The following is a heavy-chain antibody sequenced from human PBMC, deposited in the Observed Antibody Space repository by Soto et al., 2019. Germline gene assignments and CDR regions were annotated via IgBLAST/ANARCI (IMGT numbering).Heavy chain of an antibody. J-gene: IGHJ4*02. D-gene: IGHD2-15*01. CDR2: INHSGST. CDR3: ARGPGYCSGGSCPFDY. CDR1: GGSFSGYY. Sequence: QVQLQQWGAGLLKPSETLSLTCAVYGGSFSGYYWSWIRQPPGKGLEWIGEINHSGSTNYNPSLKSRVTISVDTSKNQFSLKLSSVTAADTAVYYCARGPGYCSGGSCPFDYWGQGTLVTVSS. V-gene: IGHV4-34*01.